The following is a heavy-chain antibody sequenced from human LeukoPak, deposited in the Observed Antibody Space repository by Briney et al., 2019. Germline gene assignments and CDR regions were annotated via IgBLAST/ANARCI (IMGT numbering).Heavy chain of an antibody. V-gene: IGHV3-7*03. J-gene: IGHJ4*02. CDR1: EFTFSNSW. CDR2: LKQDGSEK. D-gene: IGHD3-10*01. Sequence: GGSLRLSCAASEFTFSNSWMSWVRQAPGKGLEWVANLKQDGSEKYYVDSVKGRFTISRDNSKNTLYLQMNSLKSEDTAVYYCTTVRSGYWGQGTLVTVSS. CDR3: TTVRSGY.